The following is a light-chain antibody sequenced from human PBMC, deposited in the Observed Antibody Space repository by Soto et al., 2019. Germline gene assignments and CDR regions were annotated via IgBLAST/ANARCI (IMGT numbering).Light chain of an antibody. J-gene: IGKJ2*01. CDR1: QSISTY. CDR2: AAS. CDR3: QQSYITPYT. V-gene: IGKV1-39*01. Sequence: DIQMTQSPSSLSASVGDRVIITCRASQSISTYLNWYQHKPGNAPKLLISAASNLQSGVPSSFSGSGSETDFALTISSLQPEDFATYYCQQSYITPYTFGQGTKLQIK.